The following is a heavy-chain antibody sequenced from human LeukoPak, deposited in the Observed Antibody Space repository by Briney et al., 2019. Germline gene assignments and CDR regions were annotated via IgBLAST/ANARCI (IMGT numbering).Heavy chain of an antibody. Sequence: GASVKVSCKASGYTFTSYDINWVRQATVQGLELMGWMNPNSGNTGYAQKFQGRVTMTRNTSISTAYMQLSSMRSEDTAVYHCVRVQAKRYCSSTSCYSGWFDPWGQGTLVTVSS. V-gene: IGHV1-8*01. J-gene: IGHJ5*02. CDR1: GYTFTSYD. D-gene: IGHD2-2*01. CDR2: MNPNSGNT. CDR3: VRVQAKRYCSSTSCYSGWFDP.